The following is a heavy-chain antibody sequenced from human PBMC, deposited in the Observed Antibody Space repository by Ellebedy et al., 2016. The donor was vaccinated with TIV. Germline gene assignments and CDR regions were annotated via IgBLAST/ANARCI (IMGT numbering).Heavy chain of an antibody. CDR1: GFTFDDYA. D-gene: IGHD1-14*01. CDR2: ISGDGGNT. V-gene: IGHV3-43*02. Sequence: PGGSLRLSCAASGFTFDDYAIHWVRQAPGKGLEWVSLISGDGGNTYYADCVKGRFTISRDNNKNSLHLQMNSLTTEDTALYYCARDSGITGRGWFDPWGQGTLVTVSS. J-gene: IGHJ5*02. CDR3: ARDSGITGRGWFDP.